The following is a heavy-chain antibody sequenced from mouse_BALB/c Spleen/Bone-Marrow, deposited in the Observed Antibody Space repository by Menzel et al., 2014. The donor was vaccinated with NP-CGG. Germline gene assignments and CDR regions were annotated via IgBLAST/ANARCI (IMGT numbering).Heavy chain of an antibody. V-gene: IGHV5-4*02. Sequence: DVMLVESGGGLVKPGGSLKLSCAASGFTFSDYYMYWVRQTPEKRLEWVATISDGGSYTDYPGSVKGRFTVSRDNAKSNLYLQMSSLKSEDTAMYFCARTYRPFALDYWGQGTSVTVSS. D-gene: IGHD2-14*01. CDR1: GFTFSDYY. CDR2: ISDGGSYT. CDR3: ARTYRPFALDY. J-gene: IGHJ4*01.